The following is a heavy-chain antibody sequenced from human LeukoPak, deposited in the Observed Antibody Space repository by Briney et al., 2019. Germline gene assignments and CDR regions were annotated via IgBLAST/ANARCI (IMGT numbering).Heavy chain of an antibody. CDR1: GGSISSYY. D-gene: IGHD6-19*01. CDR2: IYYSGST. CDR3: AREITSSGWYYFDS. V-gene: IGHV4-59*01. Sequence: SETLSLTCTVSGGSISSYYWSWIRQPPGKGLEWIGYIYYSGSTNYNPSLKSRVTISVDTSKNQFSLKLSSVTAAETAVYYCAREITSSGWYYFDSWGQGNLVTVSS. J-gene: IGHJ4*02.